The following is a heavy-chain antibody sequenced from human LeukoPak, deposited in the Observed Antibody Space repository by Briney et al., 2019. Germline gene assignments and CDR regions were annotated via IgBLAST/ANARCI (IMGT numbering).Heavy chain of an antibody. V-gene: IGHV1-46*01. Sequence: ASVKVSCKASGYTFTSYYIHWVRQAPGQGLEWMGFINPSGGSTSYAQDFQGRVTMTSDTSTSTVYMELSSLRSEDTAIYYCARGPGGEPDYWGQGTLVTVSS. J-gene: IGHJ4*02. CDR2: INPSGGST. CDR1: GYTFTSYY. CDR3: ARGPGGEPDY. D-gene: IGHD2-21*01.